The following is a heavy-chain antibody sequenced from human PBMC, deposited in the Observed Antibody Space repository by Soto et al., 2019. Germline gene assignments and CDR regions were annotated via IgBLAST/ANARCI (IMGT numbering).Heavy chain of an antibody. CDR1: GGSISPYY. CDR3: ARVGGYYGDYPNFDY. V-gene: IGHV4-59*01. Sequence: QVQLQESGPGLVKPSETLSLTCIVSGGSISPYYWSWIRQPPGKGLEWIGNIYYSGSTNYNPSRKSRVTISVDTSKNQVYLKLRSVTAADTAVYFCARVGGYYGDYPNFDYWGQGALVTVSS. CDR2: IYYSGST. D-gene: IGHD4-17*01. J-gene: IGHJ4*02.